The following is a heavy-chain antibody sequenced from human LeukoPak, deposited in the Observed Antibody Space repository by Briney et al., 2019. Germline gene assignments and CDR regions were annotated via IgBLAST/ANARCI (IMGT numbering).Heavy chain of an antibody. CDR2: IYTSGST. V-gene: IGHV4-61*02. CDR3: ARATIFGVVWWFDP. CDR1: GGSISSGSYY. J-gene: IGHJ5*02. D-gene: IGHD3-3*01. Sequence: SETLSLTCTVSGGSISSGSYYWSWIRQPAGKGLEWIGRIYTSGSTNYNPSLKSRVTISVDTSKNQFSLKLSCVTAADTAVYYCARATIFGVVWWFDPWGQGTLVTVSS.